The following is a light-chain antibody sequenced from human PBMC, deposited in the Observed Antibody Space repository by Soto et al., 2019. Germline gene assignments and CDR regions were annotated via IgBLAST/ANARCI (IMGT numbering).Light chain of an antibody. CDR1: SGHSHYA. V-gene: IGLV4-69*01. Sequence: QSVLTQSPSASASLGASVKLTCTLNSGHSHYAIAWHQQQPEKGPRFLMNLNSDGSHSKGDGIPDRFSGSSSGAERYLTISSLQSEDEADYYCQTWGTGIQLFGGGTKLTVL. J-gene: IGLJ2*01. CDR2: LNSDGSH. CDR3: QTWGTGIQL.